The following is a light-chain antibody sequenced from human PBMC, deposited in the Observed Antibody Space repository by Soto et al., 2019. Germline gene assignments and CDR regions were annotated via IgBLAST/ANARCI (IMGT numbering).Light chain of an antibody. CDR3: QQDNTPWT. J-gene: IGKJ1*01. CDR2: DAS. Sequence: DIQMTQSPSTLSASVGDRVTITCRASQSISRWLAWYQQKPGKAPNLLIYDASTLHSGVPSRFSGSGSGTEFTLTITNLQPDDFATYFCQQDNTPWTFGQGTNVEIK. V-gene: IGKV1-5*01. CDR1: QSISRW.